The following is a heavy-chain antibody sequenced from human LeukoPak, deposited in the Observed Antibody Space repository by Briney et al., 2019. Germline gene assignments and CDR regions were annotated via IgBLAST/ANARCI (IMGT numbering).Heavy chain of an antibody. CDR3: AIFDFLFGEIDNWFDP. V-gene: IGHV5-51*01. Sequence: GESLKISCKGSGYNFTIYWIGWVCQMPGKGLEWMGIIYTGDSDTRYSPSFQGQVTISADKSISTAYLQWSSLKASDTAMYYCAIFDFLFGEIDNWFDPWGQGTQVTVSS. D-gene: IGHD3-16*01. CDR2: IYTGDSDT. J-gene: IGHJ5*02. CDR1: GYNFTIYW.